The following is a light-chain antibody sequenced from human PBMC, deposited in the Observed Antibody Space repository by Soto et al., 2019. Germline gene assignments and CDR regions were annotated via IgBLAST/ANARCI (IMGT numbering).Light chain of an antibody. CDR2: AAS. V-gene: IGKV1-39*01. CDR3: QQSYSTPADT. J-gene: IGKJ2*01. CDR1: QSISSY. Sequence: DIQMTKSPSSLSASVGDRVTITCRASQSISSYLNWYQQKPGKAPKLLIYAASSLQSGVPSRFSGSGSGTDFTLTISSLQPEDFATYYCQQSYSTPADTFGQRTRLE.